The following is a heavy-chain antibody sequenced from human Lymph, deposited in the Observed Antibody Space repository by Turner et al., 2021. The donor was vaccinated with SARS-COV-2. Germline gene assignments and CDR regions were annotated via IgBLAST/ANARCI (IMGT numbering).Heavy chain of an antibody. J-gene: IGHJ6*02. CDR3: ARDVERYNDFWSGYSGGYGLDV. D-gene: IGHD3-3*01. CDR2: INPNSGGT. V-gene: IGHV1-2*02. Sequence: QVQLVQSGAEVTKPGASVKVSCKASGYTFTGYYMHWVRQAPGQGLEWMGWINPNSGGTNYAQKFQGRVTMTRDTSISTAYMELSRLRSDETAVYYCARDVERYNDFWSGYSGGYGLDVWGQGTTVTVSS. CDR1: GYTFTGYY.